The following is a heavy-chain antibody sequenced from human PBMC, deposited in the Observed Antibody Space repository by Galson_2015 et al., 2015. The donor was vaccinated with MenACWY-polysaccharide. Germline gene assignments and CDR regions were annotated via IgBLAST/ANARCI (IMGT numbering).Heavy chain of an antibody. D-gene: IGHD1-26*01. V-gene: IGHV3-48*02. CDR2: IRGPSDII. CDR1: GFSFSSYY. J-gene: IGHJ4*02. CDR3: ARDSGRTGSLDY. Sequence: SLRLSCAASGFSFSSYYMDWVRQAPGKGLEWVSYIRGPSDIIYYADSVKGRFTISRDNAKNSLYLQMNSLRDEDTAVYYCARDSGRTGSLDYWRRATLVTVSS.